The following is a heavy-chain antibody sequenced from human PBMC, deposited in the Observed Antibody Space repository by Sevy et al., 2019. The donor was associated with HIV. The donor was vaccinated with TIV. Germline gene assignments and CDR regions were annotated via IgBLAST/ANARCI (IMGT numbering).Heavy chain of an antibody. CDR3: ARGIGGSGSYYGVGYCYGLDV. J-gene: IGHJ6*02. CDR2: IKQAGSEK. Sequence: GGSLRLSCAASGFTFSSYWMSWVRQAPGKGLEWVANIKQAGSEKSYVDSVKGRFTISSDNAKNSLYLQMNSLRAEDTAVYYCARGIGGSGSYYGVGYCYGLDVWGQGTTVTVSS. CDR1: GFTFSSYW. V-gene: IGHV3-7*04. D-gene: IGHD1-26*01.